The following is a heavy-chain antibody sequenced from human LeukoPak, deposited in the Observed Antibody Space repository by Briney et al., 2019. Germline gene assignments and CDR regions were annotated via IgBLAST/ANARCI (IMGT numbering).Heavy chain of an antibody. CDR3: AKVHGSGSYYNSFYYYYMDV. J-gene: IGHJ6*03. V-gene: IGHV3-23*01. CDR1: GFTFSSYA. D-gene: IGHD3-10*01. Sequence: GGSLRLSCAASGFTFSSYAMSWVRQAPGKGLEWVSAISGSGGSTYYADSVKGRFTISRDNSKNTLYLQMNSLRAEDTAVYYCAKVHGSGSYYNSFYYYYMDVWGKGTTVTVSS. CDR2: ISGSGGST.